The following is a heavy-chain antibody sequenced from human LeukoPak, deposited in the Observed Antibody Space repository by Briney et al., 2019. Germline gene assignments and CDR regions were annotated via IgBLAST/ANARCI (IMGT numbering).Heavy chain of an antibody. J-gene: IGHJ5*02. CDR3: ARHLRLWQNWFDP. Sequence: QSGGSLRLSCTASGFTFGDYAMGWVRQAPGKGLEWVGFIRSKTYGGTTEYDASVKGRFTISRDDSKSIAYLQMNSLKTEDTAMYYCARHLRLWQNWFDPWGQGTLVTVSS. CDR1: GFTFGDYA. CDR2: IRSKTYGGTT. V-gene: IGHV3-49*04. D-gene: IGHD5-18*01.